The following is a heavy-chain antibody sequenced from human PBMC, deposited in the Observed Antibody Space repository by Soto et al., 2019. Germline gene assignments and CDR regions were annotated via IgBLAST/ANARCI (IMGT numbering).Heavy chain of an antibody. J-gene: IGHJ4*02. CDR1: GGSVSSGSYY. CDR2: IYYSGST. Sequence: SETLSLTCTVSGGSVSSGSYYWSWIRQPPGKGLEWIGYIYYSGSTNYNPSLKSRVTISVDTSKNQFSLKLSSVTAADTAVYYCARGPGELLAFDYWGQGTLVTVS. V-gene: IGHV4-61*01. D-gene: IGHD1-26*01. CDR3: ARGPGELLAFDY.